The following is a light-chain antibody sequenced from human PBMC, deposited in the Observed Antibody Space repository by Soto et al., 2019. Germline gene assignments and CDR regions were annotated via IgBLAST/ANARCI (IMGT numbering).Light chain of an antibody. CDR1: QSVSSSY. V-gene: IGKV3-20*01. CDR2: GAS. J-gene: IGKJ2*01. Sequence: EIVLTQSPGTLSLSPGERATLSCRASQSVSSSYLAWYQQKPGQAPRLLIYGASSRATGIPDRFSASGSGTDFTLTISRLEPEDFSVDYCQKHGSSYTFGRGTKLEIK. CDR3: QKHGSSYT.